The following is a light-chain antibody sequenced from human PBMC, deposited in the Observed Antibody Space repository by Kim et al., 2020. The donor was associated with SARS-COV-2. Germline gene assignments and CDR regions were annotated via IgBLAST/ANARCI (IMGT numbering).Light chain of an antibody. J-gene: IGLJ1*01. V-gene: IGLV2-14*03. CDR2: DVS. CDR1: SSDADGYKY. Sequence: SITSSCAGTSSDADGYKYVSWYQQPPGEAPHLMFYDVSNPPSGVYRRFAGSKSGNTASLTICGLQAEDEADYYCSSYTRSSSDYVFGTGTKVTVL. CDR3: SSYTRSSSDYV.